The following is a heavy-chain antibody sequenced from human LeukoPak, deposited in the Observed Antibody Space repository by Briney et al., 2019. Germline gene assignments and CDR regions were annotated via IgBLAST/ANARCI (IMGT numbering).Heavy chain of an antibody. Sequence: PSETLSLTCTVSGGSISSYYWSWIRQPAGKGLEWIGRIYTSGSTNYNPSLKSRVTMSVDTSKNQFSLKLSSVTAADTAVYYCARAGYCSGGSCYSAMDYYYGMDAWGQGTTVTVSS. J-gene: IGHJ6*02. D-gene: IGHD2-15*01. V-gene: IGHV4-4*07. CDR2: IYTSGST. CDR1: GGSISSYY. CDR3: ARAGYCSGGSCYSAMDYYYGMDA.